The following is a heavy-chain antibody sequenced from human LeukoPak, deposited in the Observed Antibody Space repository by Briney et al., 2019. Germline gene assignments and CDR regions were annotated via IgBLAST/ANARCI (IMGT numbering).Heavy chain of an antibody. D-gene: IGHD2-2*01. V-gene: IGHV4-31*03. J-gene: IGHJ1*01. CDR1: GGSISSGGYY. CDR3: ARGPHCSSTSCYSEYFHH. CDR2: ISYSGSP. Sequence: SETLSLTCTVSGGSISSGGYYWSWIRQHPGKGLEWIGYISYSGSPYYNPSLKSRVTISVDTSRNQFSLKLSSVTAADTAVYYCARGPHCSSTSCYSEYFHHWGQGTLVTVSS.